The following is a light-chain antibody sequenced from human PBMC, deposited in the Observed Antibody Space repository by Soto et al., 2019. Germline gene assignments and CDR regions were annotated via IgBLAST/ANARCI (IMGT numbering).Light chain of an antibody. CDR2: KAS. CDR1: QSIGSW. V-gene: IGKV1-5*03. CDR3: QQHWSYSWT. Sequence: DIQMTQSPSTLSASVGDRVTITCRASQSIGSWLAWYQQKSGKAPNLLIYKASSLESGVPSRFSGSATGTEFTLTISGLQPDDFATYYCQQHWSYSWTFGQGTKVEIK. J-gene: IGKJ1*01.